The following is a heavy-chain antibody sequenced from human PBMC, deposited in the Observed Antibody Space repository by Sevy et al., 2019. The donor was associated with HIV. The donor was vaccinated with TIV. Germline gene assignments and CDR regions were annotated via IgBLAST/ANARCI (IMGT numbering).Heavy chain of an antibody. J-gene: IGHJ6*02. D-gene: IGHD1-1*01. Sequence: SETLSLTCTVSGGSISSYYWSWIRQPPGKGLEWIGYIYYSGSTNYNPSHKSRVTITVDTSKNQFTLKLSSVTAADTAVYYYARAVFVFGTTSPYYYYGMDVWGQGTTVTVSS. CDR3: ARAVFVFGTTSPYYYYGMDV. CDR1: GGSISSYY. V-gene: IGHV4-59*01. CDR2: IYYSGST.